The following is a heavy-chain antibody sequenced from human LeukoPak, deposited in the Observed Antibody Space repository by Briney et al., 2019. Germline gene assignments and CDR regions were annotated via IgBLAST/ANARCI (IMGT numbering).Heavy chain of an antibody. V-gene: IGHV3-23*01. CDR3: AKAAYGDYVNWFDP. J-gene: IGHJ5*02. Sequence: GGSLRLSCAASGFAFSSHAMNWVRQAPGKGLEWVSSIGGIGASTYYADSVKGRFTISRDNSKNTLYLQMNSLRAEDTALYYCAKAAYGDYVNWFDPWGQGILVIVSS. D-gene: IGHD4-17*01. CDR1: GFAFSSHA. CDR2: IGGIGAST.